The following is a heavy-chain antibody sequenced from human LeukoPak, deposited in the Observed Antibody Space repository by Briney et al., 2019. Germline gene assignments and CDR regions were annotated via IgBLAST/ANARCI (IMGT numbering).Heavy chain of an antibody. CDR2: MNPNSGNT. Sequence: ASVKVSCKASGYTFINYGITWVRQAPGQGLEWMGWMNPNSGNTGYAQKFQGRVTMTRNTSISTAYMELSSLRSEDTAVYYCARISGWYQGDAFDIWGQGTMVTVSS. CDR3: ARISGWYQGDAFDI. CDR1: GYTFINYG. D-gene: IGHD6-19*01. J-gene: IGHJ3*02. V-gene: IGHV1-8*02.